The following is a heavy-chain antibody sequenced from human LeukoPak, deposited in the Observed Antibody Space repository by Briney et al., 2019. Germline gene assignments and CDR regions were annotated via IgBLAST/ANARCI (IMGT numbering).Heavy chain of an antibody. Sequence: ASVKVSCKDSGYTFTSYDINWVRQATGQGLEWMGWMNPNSGHTDYAQKFQGRVTITRNTSLSTAYMELSSLRSEDTAVYYCARSNYYDSSGYFPTDYWGQGTLVTVSS. V-gene: IGHV1-8*03. D-gene: IGHD3-22*01. CDR3: ARSNYYDSSGYFPTDY. J-gene: IGHJ4*02. CDR1: GYTFTSYD. CDR2: MNPNSGHT.